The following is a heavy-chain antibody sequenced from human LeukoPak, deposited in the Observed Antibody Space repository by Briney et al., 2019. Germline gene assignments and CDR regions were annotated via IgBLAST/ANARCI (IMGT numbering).Heavy chain of an antibody. CDR2: INHSGST. CDR1: GGSFSGYY. V-gene: IGHV4-34*01. Sequence: PSETLSLTCAVYGGSFSGYYWSWIRQPPGKGLEWIGEINHSGSTNYNPSLKSRVTISVDTSKNQFSLKLSSVTAADTAVYYCARVSSIVARNDYMDVWGKGTTVTVSS. D-gene: IGHD6-6*01. CDR3: ARVSSIVARNDYMDV. J-gene: IGHJ6*03.